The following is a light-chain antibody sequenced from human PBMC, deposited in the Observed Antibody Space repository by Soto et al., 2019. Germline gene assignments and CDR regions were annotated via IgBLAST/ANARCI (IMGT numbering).Light chain of an antibody. Sequence: VMTQFPATLSASPGEIVALSCRPSHSVNNRLAWYQQRPGQSPRLLIYSATIRAAGVPDRFTGRGSGTEFTLIISSLQSEDYGVYYCQRYNAWPPHTCGQATRVE. J-gene: IGKJ2*01. V-gene: IGKV3D-15*01. CDR2: SAT. CDR3: QRYNAWPPHT. CDR1: HSVNNR.